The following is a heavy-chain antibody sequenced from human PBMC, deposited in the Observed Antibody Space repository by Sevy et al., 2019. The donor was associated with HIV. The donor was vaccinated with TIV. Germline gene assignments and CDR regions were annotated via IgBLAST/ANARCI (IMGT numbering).Heavy chain of an antibody. CDR2: ITSSSSFI. V-gene: IGHV3-21*01. CDR3: ARPTSGLSEYEPLDNARFYGMDV. CDR1: GFTFRSYS. J-gene: IGHJ6*02. Sequence: GGSLRLSCAASGFTFRSYSMNWVRQAPGRGLEWVSSITSSSSFIFYADSVKGRFTLSRDNAKISLFLQMNSLRAEDTALYYCARPTSGLSEYEPLDNARFYGMDVWGQGTTVTVSS. D-gene: IGHD1-20*01.